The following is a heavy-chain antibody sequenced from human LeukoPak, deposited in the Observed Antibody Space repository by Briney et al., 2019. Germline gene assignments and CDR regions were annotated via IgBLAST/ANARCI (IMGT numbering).Heavy chain of an antibody. Sequence: ASVKVSCKASGYTFIRYGITWVRQAPGQGLEWMAWISPYNGNTKYAQKFQGRVTMTTDTSTSTAYMELRSLTSDDTAVYYCARDNSVEDTAWWFDPWDQGTLVTVSS. CDR1: GYTFIRYG. CDR2: ISPYNGNT. V-gene: IGHV1-18*01. D-gene: IGHD4-23*01. J-gene: IGHJ5*02. CDR3: ARDNSVEDTAWWFDP.